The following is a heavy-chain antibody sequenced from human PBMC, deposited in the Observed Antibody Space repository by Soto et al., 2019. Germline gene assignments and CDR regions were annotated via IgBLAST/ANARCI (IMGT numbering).Heavy chain of an antibody. V-gene: IGHV4-31*03. J-gene: IGHJ4*02. CDR1: GGSISSGGYY. Sequence: SETLSLTCTVSGGSISSGGYYWSWIRQHPGKGLEWIGYIYYSGSTYYNPSLKSRVTISVDTSKNQFSLKLSSVTAADTALYYCAREGYYDSSGYFRRTFDYWGQGTLVTVSS. D-gene: IGHD3-22*01. CDR3: AREGYYDSSGYFRRTFDY. CDR2: IYYSGST.